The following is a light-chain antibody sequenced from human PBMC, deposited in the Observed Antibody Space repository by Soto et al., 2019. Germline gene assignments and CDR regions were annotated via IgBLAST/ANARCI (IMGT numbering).Light chain of an antibody. V-gene: IGLV1-40*01. CDR1: SSNIGAGYD. CDR3: QSYDSSLSGWHLV. Sequence: QSVLTQPPSVSGAPGQRVTISCTGSSSNIGAGYDVHWYQQLPGTAPKLLIYGNSNRPSGVPDRFSGSKSGTSASLAITGLQAEDEADYYCQSYDSSLSGWHLVFGGGTKLTVL. J-gene: IGLJ2*01. CDR2: GNS.